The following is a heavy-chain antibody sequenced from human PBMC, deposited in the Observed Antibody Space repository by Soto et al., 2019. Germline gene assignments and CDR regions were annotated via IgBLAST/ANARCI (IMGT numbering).Heavy chain of an antibody. CDR3: ARDRSTYGGGGTGEVKENWFDP. CDR2: AYYSGST. V-gene: IGHV4-59*01. CDR1: GGSISHYY. J-gene: IGHJ5*02. Sequence: PSETLSLTGTVSGGSISHYYWSWIRQSPGKGLEWIGYAYYSGSTDYNPSLKSRVTMSVDTSKNQVSLILNSVTTADTAVYYCARDRSTYGGGGTGEVKENWFDPWGPGTLVTVSS. D-gene: IGHD2-8*01.